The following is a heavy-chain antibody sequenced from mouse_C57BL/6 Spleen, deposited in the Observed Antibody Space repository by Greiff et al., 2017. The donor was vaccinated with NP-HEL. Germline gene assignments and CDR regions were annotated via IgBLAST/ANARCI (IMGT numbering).Heavy chain of an antibody. CDR3: AIYYDYGGGAMDD. CDR2: INPGSGGT. Sequence: VQLQQSGAELVRPGTSVKVSCKASGYAFTNYLIEWVKQRPGQGLEWIGVINPGSGGTNYNEKFKGKATLTADKSSSTAYMQLSSLTSEDSAVYFCAIYYDYGGGAMDDWGQGTSVTVSS. D-gene: IGHD2-4*01. CDR1: GYAFTNYL. V-gene: IGHV1-54*01. J-gene: IGHJ4*01.